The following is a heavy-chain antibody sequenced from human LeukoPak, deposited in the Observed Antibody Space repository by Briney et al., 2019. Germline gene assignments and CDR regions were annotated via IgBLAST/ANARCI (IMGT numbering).Heavy chain of an antibody. CDR2: IPWDGDKT. CDR1: GFNFDDYD. V-gene: IGHV3-20*04. D-gene: IGHD2-2*01. J-gene: IGHJ5*02. Sequence: GGSLRLSCAASGFNFDDYDMSWVRQVPGKGLEWVSGIPWDGDKTGYADSVRGRFAISRDNTKKSLYLQMSSLRAEDTALYYCARDPFCSSSTGCYFEDWFDPWGPGTLVTVSS. CDR3: ARDPFCSSSTGCYFEDWFDP.